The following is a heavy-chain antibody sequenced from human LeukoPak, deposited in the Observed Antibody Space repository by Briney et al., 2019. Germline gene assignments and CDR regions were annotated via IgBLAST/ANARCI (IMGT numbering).Heavy chain of an antibody. CDR3: ARGVNGDGTGWFDP. CDR2: IYHSGST. J-gene: IGHJ5*02. CDR1: GGSISSGGYS. D-gene: IGHD1-1*01. Sequence: SETLSLACAVSGGSISSGGYSWSWIRQPPGKGLEWIGYIYHSGSTYYNPSLKSRVTISVDRSKNQFSLKLSSVTAADTAVYYCARGVNGDGTGWFDPWGQGTLVTVSS. V-gene: IGHV4-30-2*01.